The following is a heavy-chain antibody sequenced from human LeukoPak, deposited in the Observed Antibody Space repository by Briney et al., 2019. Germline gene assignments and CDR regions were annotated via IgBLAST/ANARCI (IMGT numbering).Heavy chain of an antibody. Sequence: ASVEVSCKASGYTFTGYYIHWVRQAPGQGLEWMGWMNPDSGGTNYAQKFKGRVTMTRDTSINTAYMDLRRLTSDDTAIYYCTTRGGDTLMRTEAFDYWGQGTLVTVSS. CDR1: GYTFTGYY. CDR2: MNPDSGGT. CDR3: TTRGGDTLMRTEAFDY. J-gene: IGHJ4*02. D-gene: IGHD3-16*01. V-gene: IGHV1-2*02.